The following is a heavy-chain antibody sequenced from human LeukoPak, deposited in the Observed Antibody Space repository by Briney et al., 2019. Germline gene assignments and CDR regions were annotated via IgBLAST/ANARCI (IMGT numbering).Heavy chain of an antibody. Sequence: GGSLRLSCADSPVTFGTSAMSWVRQALGKGLEWVSAVSAGGSNTYYAASVEGRFTISRDNSKDTLYLQMDSLRVEDTAQYFCARINCSGGTCYDYFDDWGQGTLVTVSS. J-gene: IGHJ4*02. V-gene: IGHV3-23*01. CDR1: PVTFGTSA. CDR3: ARINCSGGTCYDYFDD. D-gene: IGHD2-15*01. CDR2: VSAGGSNT.